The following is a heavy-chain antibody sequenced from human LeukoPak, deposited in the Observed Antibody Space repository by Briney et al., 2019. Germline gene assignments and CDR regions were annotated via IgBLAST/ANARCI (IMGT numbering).Heavy chain of an antibody. CDR1: GVSVSSYW. J-gene: IGHJ4*02. Sequence: GGSLRLSCEVSGVSVSSYWMHWVRQAPGKGLVWVSRIKNDGSSPTYADSVRGRFTISRDNAKKTLYLQMDSLRDEDTAVYYCATSKWELPSPYDYWGQGTLVTVSS. D-gene: IGHD1-26*01. CDR2: IKNDGSSP. CDR3: ATSKWELPSPYDY. V-gene: IGHV3-74*01.